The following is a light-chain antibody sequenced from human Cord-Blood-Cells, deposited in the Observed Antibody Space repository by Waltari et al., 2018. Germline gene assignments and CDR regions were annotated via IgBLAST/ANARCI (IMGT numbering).Light chain of an antibody. CDR2: DAS. CDR1: QNVSSY. CDR3: QQRSNWPRT. J-gene: IGKJ1*01. V-gene: IGKV3-11*01. Sequence: EIVLTQSPATLSLSPGERATLSCRASQNVSSYLAWYQQKPGQAPRLLIYDASNRATGIPARFSGSGSGTDFNLPISSLEPEDFAVYYCQQRSNWPRTFGQGTKVEIK.